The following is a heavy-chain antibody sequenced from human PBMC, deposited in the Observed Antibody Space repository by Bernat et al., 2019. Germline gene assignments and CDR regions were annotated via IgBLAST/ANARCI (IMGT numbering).Heavy chain of an antibody. CDR1: GYPISSGYY. D-gene: IGHD3-10*01. Sequence: QVRLQESGPGLVKPSETLSLTCAVSGYPISSGYYWGWIRQPPGKGLEWIASIFHSGPIYYNPSLKSRVTISVDTSKNQFSLKLTSVTAAYTAVYYCAVSYGSGNYYAHYYYYMDVWGKGTTVTVSS. CDR3: AVSYGSGNYYAHYYYYMDV. CDR2: IFHSGPI. J-gene: IGHJ6*03. V-gene: IGHV4-38-2*01.